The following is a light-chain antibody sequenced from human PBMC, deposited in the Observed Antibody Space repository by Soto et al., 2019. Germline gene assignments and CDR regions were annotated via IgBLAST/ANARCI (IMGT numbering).Light chain of an antibody. CDR3: QQSFTTPYT. Sequence: DIQMTQSPSSLSASVGDRVTITCRASLPIAMYVNWFQQKPGKAPKPLIYTTSSLQSGVPPRFSGSGSETDFTLTITRLPPEHSATYYCQQSFTTPYTFGQGTKVDI. J-gene: IGKJ2*01. CDR2: TTS. V-gene: IGKV1-39*01. CDR1: LPIAMY.